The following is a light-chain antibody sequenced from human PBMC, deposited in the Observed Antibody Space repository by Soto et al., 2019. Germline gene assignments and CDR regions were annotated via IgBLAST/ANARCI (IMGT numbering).Light chain of an antibody. CDR1: PGIGDT. J-gene: IGKJ4*01. V-gene: IGKV3-15*01. CDR3: QPYNNWPLT. Sequence: VMRQSPATLSVSPGDGATLSCRASPGIGDTLAWYQQKPGQTPRLLIYDTSTRATGVPTRFSGSRSGAEFTLTINSRQSEDFAVYYCQPYNNWPLTFGGGTKVDIK. CDR2: DTS.